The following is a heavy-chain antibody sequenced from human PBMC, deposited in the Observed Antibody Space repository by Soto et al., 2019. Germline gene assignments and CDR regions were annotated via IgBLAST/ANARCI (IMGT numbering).Heavy chain of an antibody. J-gene: IGHJ6*02. Sequence: PGGSLRLSVASAGFIFSGYARSCVRQAPGKGLEWVSAISGSGGSTYYADSVKGRFTISRDNSKNTLYLQMNSLRAEDTAVYYCAKDGSYYDSSGYSRPKVGPYYYYYGMDVWGQGTTVTVSS. CDR1: GFIFSGYA. CDR3: AKDGSYYDSSGYSRPKVGPYYYYYGMDV. V-gene: IGHV3-23*01. D-gene: IGHD3-22*01. CDR2: ISGSGGST.